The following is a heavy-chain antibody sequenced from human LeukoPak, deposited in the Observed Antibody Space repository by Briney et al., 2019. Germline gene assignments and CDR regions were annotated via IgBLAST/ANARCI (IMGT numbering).Heavy chain of an antibody. V-gene: IGHV3-53*01. J-gene: IGHJ3*02. D-gene: IGHD1-14*01. CDR1: GFTVSNNY. CDR2: SYSDSNT. Sequence: GGSLRLSCTASGFTVSNNYMSWVRQAPGKGLEWASISYSDSNTNYADSVKGRFTISRDTSQNTLSLQMNSLRAEDTAVYYCVRKNRDFNAAFDIWGQGTVVTVSS. CDR3: VRKNRDFNAAFDI.